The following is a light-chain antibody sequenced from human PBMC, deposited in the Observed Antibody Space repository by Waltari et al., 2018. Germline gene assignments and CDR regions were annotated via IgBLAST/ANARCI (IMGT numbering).Light chain of an antibody. Sequence: IVMTQSPDSLAVSLGERATLNCKSSQSLLYSSNNKNSLAWYQQKPGQPPKLLIYWASTRESGVHERFSGSGSGTEFTLTISSLQAEDVAVYYCQQYYITPPVTYGPGTKVDIK. CDR1: QSLLYSSNNKNS. J-gene: IGKJ3*01. CDR2: WAS. V-gene: IGKV4-1*01. CDR3: QQYYITPPVT.